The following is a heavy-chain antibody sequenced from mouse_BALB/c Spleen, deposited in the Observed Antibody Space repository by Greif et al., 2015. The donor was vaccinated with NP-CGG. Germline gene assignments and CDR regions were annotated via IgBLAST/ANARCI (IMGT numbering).Heavy chain of an antibody. Sequence: VQLKQSGPELVTPGASVRISCKAPGYSFTGYSMHWVRQSHVKSLEWIGRIIPYNGATTYNQNFKDKASLTVDESSRTAYIDLHSLTSEDSAVYYCARYYYGSSYFDSWGQGTTLTVSS. CDR1: GYSFTGYS. J-gene: IGHJ2*01. V-gene: IGHV1-31*01. CDR3: ARYYYGSSYFDS. D-gene: IGHD1-1*01. CDR2: IIPYNGAT.